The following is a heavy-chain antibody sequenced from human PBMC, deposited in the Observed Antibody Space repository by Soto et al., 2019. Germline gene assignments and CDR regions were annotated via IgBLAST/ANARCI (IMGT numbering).Heavy chain of an antibody. CDR1: GGTLSSYA. J-gene: IGHJ4*02. Sequence: ASVKVSCKASGGTLSSYAISWVRQAPGQGLEWMGGIIPIFGTANYAQKFQGRVTITADESTSTAYMELSSLRSEDTAVYYCARVNYEWELWPAFDYWGQGTLVTVSS. CDR3: ARVNYEWELWPAFDY. V-gene: IGHV1-69*13. D-gene: IGHD1-26*01. CDR2: IIPIFGTA.